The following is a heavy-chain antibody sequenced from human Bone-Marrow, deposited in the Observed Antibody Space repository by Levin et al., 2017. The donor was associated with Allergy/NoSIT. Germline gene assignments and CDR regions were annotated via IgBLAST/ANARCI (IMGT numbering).Heavy chain of an antibody. CDR3: VGDGYYDSSGYFLDAEY. Sequence: PGESLKISCAASGFTFSRYWMHWVRQAPGKGLVWVSRINSDGSSTNYADSVKGRFTISRDNAKNTLYLQMNSLRVEDTAVYYCVGDGYYDSSGYFLDAEYWGQGTLVTVSS. J-gene: IGHJ4*02. D-gene: IGHD3-22*01. V-gene: IGHV3-74*01. CDR1: GFTFSRYW. CDR2: INSDGSST.